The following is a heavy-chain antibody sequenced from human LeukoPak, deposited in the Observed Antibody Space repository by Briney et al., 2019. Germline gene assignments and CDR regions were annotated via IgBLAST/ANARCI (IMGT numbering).Heavy chain of an antibody. Sequence: GRSLRLSCVASGFTFNIYGMHWVRQAPGKGLEWVAVISNEGSNQYYADSVKGRFTISRDNSKNTVFLQMNSLRAEDTAVYFCAKELSSGLPENWGQGTLVTVSS. V-gene: IGHV3-30*18. D-gene: IGHD6-19*01. CDR1: GFTFNIYG. CDR2: ISNEGSNQ. CDR3: AKELSSGLPEN. J-gene: IGHJ4*02.